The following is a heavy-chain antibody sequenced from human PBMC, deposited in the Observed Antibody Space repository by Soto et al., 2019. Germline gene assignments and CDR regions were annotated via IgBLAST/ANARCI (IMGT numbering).Heavy chain of an antibody. CDR1: GFALRTYW. V-gene: IGHV3-7*01. J-gene: IGHJ4*02. D-gene: IGHD6-25*01. Sequence: EAQLVGSGGGLVQPGESLRLSCAASGFALRTYWMSWVRQAPGKGLEWVANIKQDGSAKFYVDSVRGRFTISRDNANNSLYLQLNSLRAEDTAVYYCVRDDGYRGFDCWGQGTLVTVSS. CDR3: VRDDGYRGFDC. CDR2: IKQDGSAK.